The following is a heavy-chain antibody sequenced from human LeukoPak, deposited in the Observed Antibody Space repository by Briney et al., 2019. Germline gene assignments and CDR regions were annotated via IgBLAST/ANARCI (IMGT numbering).Heavy chain of an antibody. V-gene: IGHV1-8*01. J-gene: IGHJ6*03. CDR1: GYTLTSYD. Sequence: ASVKVPCKASGYTLTSYDINWVRQATGQGLEWMGWMNPNSGNTGYAQKFQGRVSMTRNTSISTAYMELSSLRSEDTAVYYCARSIAGRSYYYYMDVWGKGTTVTVSS. D-gene: IGHD6-6*01. CDR3: ARSIAGRSYYYYMDV. CDR2: MNPNSGNT.